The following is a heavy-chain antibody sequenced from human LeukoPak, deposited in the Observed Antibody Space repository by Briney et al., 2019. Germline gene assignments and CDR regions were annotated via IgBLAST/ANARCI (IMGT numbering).Heavy chain of an antibody. V-gene: IGHV3-30*03. D-gene: IGHD6-19*01. CDR1: GFTFSSYG. CDR3: ARTTQWLVLGNDY. J-gene: IGHJ4*02. Sequence: PGGSLRLSCAASGFTFSSYGMHWVRQAPGKGLEWVAVISYDGSNKYYADSVKGRFTISRDNSKNTLYLQMNSLRAEDTAVYYCARTTQWLVLGNDYWGQGTLVTVSS. CDR2: ISYDGSNK.